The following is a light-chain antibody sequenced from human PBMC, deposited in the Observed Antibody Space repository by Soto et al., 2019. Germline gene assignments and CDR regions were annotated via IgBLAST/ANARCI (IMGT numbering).Light chain of an antibody. CDR3: QQYGSSPPYT. CDR2: GAS. J-gene: IGKJ2*01. V-gene: IGKV3-20*01. Sequence: EIVLTQSPGTLSLSPGERATLSCRASQSVSSSYLAWYQQKPGQAPRLLIYGASSRATGIPDRFSGSGSGTDFTLTIRRLEPEDFAVYYCQQYGSSPPYTFGQATKLEIK. CDR1: QSVSSSY.